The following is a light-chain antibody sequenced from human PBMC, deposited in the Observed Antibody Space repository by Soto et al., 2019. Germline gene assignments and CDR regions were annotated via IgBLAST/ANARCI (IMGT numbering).Light chain of an antibody. V-gene: IGKV3-11*01. CDR1: QSVRTY. J-gene: IGKJ1*01. Sequence: VLSLSPVTLSLSQGERATLSCRASQSVRTYLAWYQQKPGQAPRLLIHDVSDRATGIPARFSGSGSGTEFTLTISSLQPDDSATYYCQQYSYYRTFGQGTKVDI. CDR2: DVS. CDR3: QQYSYYRT.